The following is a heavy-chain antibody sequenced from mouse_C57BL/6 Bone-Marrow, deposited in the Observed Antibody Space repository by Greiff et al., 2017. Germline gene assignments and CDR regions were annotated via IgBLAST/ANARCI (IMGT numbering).Heavy chain of an antibody. D-gene: IGHD2-1*01. V-gene: IGHV1-81*01. J-gene: IGHJ4*01. CDR2: IYPRSGNT. CDR1: GYTFTSYG. Sequence: QVQLKESGAELARPGASVKLSCKASGYTFTSYGISWVKQRTGQGLEWIGEIYPRSGNTYYNEKFKGKATLTADKSSSTAYMELRSLTSEDSAVYFCARCNYYAMDYWGQGTSVTVSS. CDR3: ARCNYYAMDY.